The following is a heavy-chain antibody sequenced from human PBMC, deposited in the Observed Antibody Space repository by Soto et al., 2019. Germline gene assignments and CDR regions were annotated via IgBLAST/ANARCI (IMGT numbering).Heavy chain of an antibody. CDR3: ARLPVYGSGGSGMDV. J-gene: IGHJ6*02. D-gene: IGHD3-10*01. CDR1: GGSIGGSTYY. V-gene: IGHV4-39*01. CDR2: IYYSGNT. Sequence: QLQLQESGPGLVKPSETLSLTCTVSGGSIGGSTYYWGWIRQPPGKGLEWFGSIYYSGNTYYNPSLKSRVTISVDTSNTPFSLKLTFVTAADTAVYYGARLPVYGSGGSGMDVWGQGTTVTVSS.